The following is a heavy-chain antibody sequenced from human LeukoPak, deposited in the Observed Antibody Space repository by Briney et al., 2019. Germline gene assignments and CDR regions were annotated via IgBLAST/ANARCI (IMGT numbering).Heavy chain of an antibody. CDR1: GFTFSNTW. Sequence: GGSLRLSCAASGFTFSNTWMSWVRQAPGKGLEWISYISNSGSTIYYADSVKGRFTVSRDNAKNSLYLQMNSLRAEDTAVYYCARDKKVLRGYNWFDPWGQGTLVTVSS. CDR3: ARDKKVLRGYNWFDP. J-gene: IGHJ5*02. CDR2: ISNSGSTI. D-gene: IGHD3-16*01. V-gene: IGHV3-11*04.